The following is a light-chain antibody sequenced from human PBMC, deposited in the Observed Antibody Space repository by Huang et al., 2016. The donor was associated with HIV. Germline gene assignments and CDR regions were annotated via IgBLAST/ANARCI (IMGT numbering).Light chain of an antibody. V-gene: IGKV3-20*01. CDR1: QSVSNNY. CDR3: QQYVSSPIT. Sequence: DIVLTQSPGTLSLSPGERATLSCRASQSVSNNYLAWYQQEPGQAPRLLIYGASNRATGIPDRFSGSGSGTDFTLTINRLEPEDFAVYYCQQYVSSPITFGQGTRLEMK. J-gene: IGKJ5*01. CDR2: GAS.